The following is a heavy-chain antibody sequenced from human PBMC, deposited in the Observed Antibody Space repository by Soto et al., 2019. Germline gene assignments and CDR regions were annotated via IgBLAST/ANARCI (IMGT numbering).Heavy chain of an antibody. CDR1: GFTVSSNY. Sequence: GGSLRLSCAASGFTVSSNYMSWVRQAPGKGLEWVSVIYSGGSTYYADSVKGRFTISRDNSKNTLYLQMNSLRAEDTAVYYCARGSSSSSSSTDAFDIWGQGTMVTVSS. CDR3: ARGSSSSSSSTDAFDI. J-gene: IGHJ3*02. V-gene: IGHV3-66*01. CDR2: IYSGGST. D-gene: IGHD6-6*01.